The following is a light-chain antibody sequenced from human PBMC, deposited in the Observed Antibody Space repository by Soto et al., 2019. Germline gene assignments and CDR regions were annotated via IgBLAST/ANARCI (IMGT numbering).Light chain of an antibody. CDR3: MQALQSGIT. CDR2: LGS. V-gene: IGKV2-28*01. Sequence: DIVMTQSPLSLPVTPGEPASISCRSSQSLLHSNGYNYLDWYLQKPGQSPQLLIYLGSNRASGVPDRFSGSGSGTDFTLKISRVEAEDVGVYYCMQALQSGITFGPGTKVYIK. J-gene: IGKJ3*01. CDR1: QSLLHSNGYNY.